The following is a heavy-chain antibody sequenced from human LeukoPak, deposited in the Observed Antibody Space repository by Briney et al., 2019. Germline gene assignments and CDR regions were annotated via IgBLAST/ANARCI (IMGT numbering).Heavy chain of an antibody. D-gene: IGHD2-15*01. CDR1: GGSISSSSYY. CDR3: ARVRCSGGSCPYYYYYYYMDV. CDR2: IYYSGST. V-gene: IGHV4-39*07. Sequence: SETLSLTCTVSGGSISSSSYYWGWIRQPPGKGLEWIGSIYYSGSTYYNPSLKSRVTISVDTSKNQFSLRLSSVTAADTAVYYCARVRCSGGSCPYYYYYYYMDVWGKGTTVTVSS. J-gene: IGHJ6*03.